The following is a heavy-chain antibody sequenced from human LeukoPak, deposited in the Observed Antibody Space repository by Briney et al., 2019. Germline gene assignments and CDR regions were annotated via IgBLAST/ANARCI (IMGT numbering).Heavy chain of an antibody. CDR3: AREDPQTRVPEGMDV. CDR1: GGSISYYY. V-gene: IGHV4-59*01. Sequence: SETLSLTCTVPGGSISYYYWSWLRQSPRKGLEWIGYVYYSGTTNYNPSLKSRVTISVDTSKNQFSLQLRSVTAADTAVYYCAREDPQTRVPEGMDVWGQGTTVTVSS. CDR2: VYYSGTT. D-gene: IGHD4/OR15-4a*01. J-gene: IGHJ6*02.